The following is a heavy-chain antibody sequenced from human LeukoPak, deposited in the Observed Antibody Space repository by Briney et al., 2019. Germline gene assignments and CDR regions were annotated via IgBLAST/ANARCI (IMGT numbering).Heavy chain of an antibody. CDR2: VRKDATEK. Sequence: GGSLTLSCAASGFIFTEYGMYWVRQAPGKGLEWVAFVRKDATEKKYADSVEGRFTISRDDSENTVYLKMNNQRVDDTAVYYCAKRSGPNSGPFDSWGQGTPVIVSS. CDR1: GFIFTEYG. V-gene: IGHV3-30*02. CDR3: AKRSGPNSGPFDS. J-gene: IGHJ4*02. D-gene: IGHD1-1*01.